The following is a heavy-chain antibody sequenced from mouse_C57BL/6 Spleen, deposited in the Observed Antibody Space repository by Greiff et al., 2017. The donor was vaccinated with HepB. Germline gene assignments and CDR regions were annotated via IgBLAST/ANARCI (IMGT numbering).Heavy chain of an antibody. Sequence: EVQLVESGEGLVKPGGSLKLSCAASGFTFSSYAMSGVRQTPEKRLEWVAYISSGGEYIYYAYTVKGRFTISRDNARTTLYLQMSSLKSEDTAMYYYTRCCNYDAWFAYWGQGTLVTVSA. CDR3: TRCCNYDAWFAY. V-gene: IGHV5-9-1*02. D-gene: IGHD2-4*01. CDR1: GFTFSSYA. J-gene: IGHJ3*01. CDR2: ISSGGEYI.